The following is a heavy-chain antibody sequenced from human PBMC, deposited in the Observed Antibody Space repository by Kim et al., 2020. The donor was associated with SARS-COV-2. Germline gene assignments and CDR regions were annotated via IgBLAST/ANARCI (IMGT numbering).Heavy chain of an antibody. Sequence: YTPSLRSRVTISVDTSKNQFSLKVRSVTAADTAVYYCVKRPGGDSYYFDHWGQGTLVTVSP. V-gene: IGHV4-39*01. J-gene: IGHJ4*01. D-gene: IGHD2-21*02. CDR3: VKRPGGDSYYFDH.